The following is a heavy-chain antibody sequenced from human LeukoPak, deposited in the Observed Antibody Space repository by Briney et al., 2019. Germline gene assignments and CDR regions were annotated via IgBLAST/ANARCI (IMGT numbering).Heavy chain of an antibody. D-gene: IGHD6-13*01. J-gene: IGHJ4*02. V-gene: IGHV3-7*01. CDR2: IKQDGSEK. CDR1: GFTFSSYW. Sequence: PGGSLRLSCAASGFTFSSYWMTWVRQAPRKGLEWVANIKQDGSEKYYVDSVKGRFTISRDNAKNSLYLQMNSLRAEDTAVYYCARETYRGIAAAGSYYFDYWGQGTLVTVSS. CDR3: ARETYRGIAAAGSYYFDY.